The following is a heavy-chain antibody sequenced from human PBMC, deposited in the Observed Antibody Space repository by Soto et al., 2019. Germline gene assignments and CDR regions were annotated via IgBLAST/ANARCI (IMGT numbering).Heavy chain of an antibody. Sequence: SETLSLTCTVSGGSVSSGSYYWSWIRQPPGKGLEWIGYIYYSGSTNYNPSLKSRVTISVDTSKNQFSLKLSSVTAADTAVYYCAKGWSGIMDVWGQGTTVTVSS. CDR3: AKGWSGIMDV. CDR2: IYYSGST. D-gene: IGHD3-3*01. J-gene: IGHJ6*02. CDR1: GGSVSSGSYY. V-gene: IGHV4-61*01.